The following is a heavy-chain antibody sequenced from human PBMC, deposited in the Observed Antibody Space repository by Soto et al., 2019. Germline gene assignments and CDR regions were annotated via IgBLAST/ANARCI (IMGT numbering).Heavy chain of an antibody. Sequence: GGSLRLSCSASGFTFSSYAMHWVRHAPGKGLEYVSAISSNGGSTYYADSVKGRFTISRDNSKSTPYLQMTSLRAEDPAVYYCVKAQAMLWGVTVSYDMDVWGPGTTVTVS. D-gene: IGHD3-10*01. CDR1: GFTFSSYA. CDR3: VKAQAMLWGVTVSYDMDV. J-gene: IGHJ6*02. V-gene: IGHV3-64D*08. CDR2: ISSNGGST.